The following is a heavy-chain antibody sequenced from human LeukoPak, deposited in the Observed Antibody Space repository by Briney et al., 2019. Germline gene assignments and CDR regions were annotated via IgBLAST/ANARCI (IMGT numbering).Heavy chain of an antibody. Sequence: SETLSLTCTVSGASISSSSYYWGWIRQPPGKGLEWIGSICYSGSTYYNPSLKSRVTISVDTSKNQFSLKLSSVTAADTAVYYCARSAPIAATTWFDPWGQGTLVTVSS. V-gene: IGHV4-39*01. D-gene: IGHD6-13*01. CDR3: ARSAPIAATTWFDP. CDR1: GASISSSSYY. J-gene: IGHJ5*02. CDR2: ICYSGST.